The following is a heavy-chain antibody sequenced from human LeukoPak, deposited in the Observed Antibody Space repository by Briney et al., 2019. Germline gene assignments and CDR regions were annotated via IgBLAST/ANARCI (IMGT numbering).Heavy chain of an antibody. CDR3: ARGIRVPGRY. J-gene: IGHJ4*02. Sequence: ASVKVSCKASGYSFSRYGISWVRQAPGQGLEWMGWINPNSGGTNYAQKFQGRVTMTRDTSITTAYMELSSLRSDDTAVYYCARGIRVPGRYWGQGTLVTVSS. CDR1: GYSFSRYG. D-gene: IGHD6-19*01. CDR2: INPNSGGT. V-gene: IGHV1-2*02.